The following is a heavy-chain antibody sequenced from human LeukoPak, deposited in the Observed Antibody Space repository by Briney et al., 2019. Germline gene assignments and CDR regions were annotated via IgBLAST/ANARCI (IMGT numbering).Heavy chain of an antibody. D-gene: IGHD2-2*02. CDR3: ARGGRYCTTTNCYIGK. CDR1: GFTFSSYW. Sequence: PGGSLRLSCAASGFTFSSYWMHWVRQAPGMGLVWVSRISGDGSTTSYADSVKGRFTISRDNAKSTLYLQMNSLRAEDTAIYHCARGGRYCTTTNCYIGKWGQGTLVTVSS. CDR2: ISGDGSTT. V-gene: IGHV3-74*01. J-gene: IGHJ4*02.